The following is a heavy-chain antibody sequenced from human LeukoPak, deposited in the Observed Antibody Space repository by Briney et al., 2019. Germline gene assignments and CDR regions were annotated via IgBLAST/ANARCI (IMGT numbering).Heavy chain of an antibody. Sequence: GGSLRLSCAVSGSTVSGFWMSWSRQAPGKGLEWVASINSDGSEGYYADVVKGRFTISRDNAKNSLYLQINSLRAEDTAVYYCARSSYSSSSSVWGQGTMVTVSS. CDR1: GSTVSGFW. CDR3: ARSSYSSSSSV. V-gene: IGHV3-7*03. CDR2: INSDGSEG. J-gene: IGHJ3*01. D-gene: IGHD6-6*01.